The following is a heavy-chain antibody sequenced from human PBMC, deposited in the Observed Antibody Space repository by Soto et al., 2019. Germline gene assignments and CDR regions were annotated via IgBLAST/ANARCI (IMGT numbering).Heavy chain of an antibody. CDR2: INPNSGAT. J-gene: IGHJ5*02. V-gene: IGHV1-2*02. Sequence: QVQLVQSGAEVKKPGASVKVSCKASGYTFTGYFMHWVRQAPGQGLEWMGWINPNSGATKYAQRFQGGVTLTRETSINTAYMELSMLRSDDTAIYFCARGGGTILAPLPWGQGTLVTVSS. D-gene: IGHD3-10*01. CDR3: ARGGGTILAPLP. CDR1: GYTFTGYF.